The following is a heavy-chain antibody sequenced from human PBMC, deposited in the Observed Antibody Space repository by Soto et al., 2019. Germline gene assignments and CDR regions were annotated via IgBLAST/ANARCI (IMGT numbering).Heavy chain of an antibody. J-gene: IGHJ4*02. CDR3: ATGTL. CDR1: GFTFSSYW. Sequence: EVQVVESGGGLVQPGGSLRLSCVVSGFTFSSYWMHWVRQAPGKGLVCVSWINGDGSRTENAASVQGRFTISRDNAKNLFYLQKNRLRGADTAVYCFATGTLRGPGTLVTISS. CDR2: INGDGSRT. V-gene: IGHV3-74*01.